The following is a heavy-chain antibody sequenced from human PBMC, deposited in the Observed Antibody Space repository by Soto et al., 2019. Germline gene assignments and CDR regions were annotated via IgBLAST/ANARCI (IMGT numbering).Heavy chain of an antibody. Sequence: EVQLLESGGGLVQPGGSLRLSCAASGFTFSNYAVTWVRQAPGKGLEWVSTISGSGGSTYYADSVKGRFTISRDNXKHTLYLQMNSLRAEDTAVYYCAKDQGSSWYEIDYWGQGTLVTVSS. V-gene: IGHV3-23*01. J-gene: IGHJ4*02. CDR1: GFTFSNYA. D-gene: IGHD6-13*01. CDR2: ISGSGGST. CDR3: AKDQGSSWYEIDY.